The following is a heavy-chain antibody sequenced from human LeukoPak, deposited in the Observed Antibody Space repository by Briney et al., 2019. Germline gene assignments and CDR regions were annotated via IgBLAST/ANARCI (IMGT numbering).Heavy chain of an antibody. CDR3: ARDLIVGATIDY. Sequence: GGSLRLLCAASGFTFRSYWMSWVRQAPGKGLEWVANIKQDGSEKYYVDSVKGRFTISRDNAKNSLYLQMNSLRAEDTAVYYCARDLIVGATIDYWGQGTLVTVSS. D-gene: IGHD1-26*01. CDR2: IKQDGSEK. CDR1: GFTFRSYW. V-gene: IGHV3-7*01. J-gene: IGHJ4*02.